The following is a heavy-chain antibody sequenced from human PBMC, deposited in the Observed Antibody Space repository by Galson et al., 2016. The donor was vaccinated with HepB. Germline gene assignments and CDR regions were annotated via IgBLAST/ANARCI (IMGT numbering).Heavy chain of an antibody. D-gene: IGHD2-2*01. J-gene: IGHJ4*02. Sequence: LRLSCAASGFTFSSYGMHWVRQAPGKGLEWVAFISYDGSNKKYADSVKGRFTISRDNSKKTLYLQMNSLRAEDTAVYYCAKDGRIYCSSASCHDHFHNWGQGTLVTVSS. V-gene: IGHV3-30*18. CDR2: ISYDGSNK. CDR1: GFTFSSYG. CDR3: AKDGRIYCSSASCHDHFHN.